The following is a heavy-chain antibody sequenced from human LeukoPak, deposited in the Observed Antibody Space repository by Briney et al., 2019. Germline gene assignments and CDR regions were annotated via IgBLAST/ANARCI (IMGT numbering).Heavy chain of an antibody. V-gene: IGHV4-59*01. D-gene: IGHD4/OR15-4a*01. CDR3: VRGPYGASISKWFDP. Sequence: SETLSLTCTVSRGSISGYSWSWIRQSPGGGLEWIGYIYYSRDTAYNPSLRSRVTLSVDTSKNQFSLQLRSVTTADTAVYYCVRGPYGASISKWFDPWGQGTLVTVSS. CDR2: IYYSRDT. CDR1: RGSISGYS. J-gene: IGHJ5*02.